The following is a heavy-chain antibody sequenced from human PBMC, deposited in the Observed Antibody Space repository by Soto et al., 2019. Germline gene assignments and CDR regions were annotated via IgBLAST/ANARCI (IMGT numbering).Heavy chain of an antibody. D-gene: IGHD2-21*02. Sequence: GASVKVSCKASGYTFAINASHWVRQAPGQRPEWMGWINVGNGNTKLSQNFQGRVTITRDTSASTAYMELSSLRSEDTGVYYCARISSATAVSPFDYWGQGTLVTVSS. CDR2: INVGNGNT. J-gene: IGHJ4*02. CDR1: GYTFAINA. V-gene: IGHV1-3*01. CDR3: ARISSATAVSPFDY.